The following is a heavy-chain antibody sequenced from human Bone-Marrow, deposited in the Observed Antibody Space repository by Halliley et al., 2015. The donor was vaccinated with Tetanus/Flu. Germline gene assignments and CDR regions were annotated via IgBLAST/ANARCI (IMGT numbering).Heavy chain of an antibody. D-gene: IGHD3-3*01. CDR1: GGSISGYY. CDR3: ARNGYYTLDY. V-gene: IGHV4-59*12. CDR2: IYYSGGSS. Sequence: TLSLTCTVSGGSISGYYWSWIRQPPGKGLEWIAYIYYSGGSSNYNPSLKSRVTISLDKSKNQFSLKVTSVTAADTALYHCARNGYYTLDYWGRGTQVTVSS. J-gene: IGHJ4*02.